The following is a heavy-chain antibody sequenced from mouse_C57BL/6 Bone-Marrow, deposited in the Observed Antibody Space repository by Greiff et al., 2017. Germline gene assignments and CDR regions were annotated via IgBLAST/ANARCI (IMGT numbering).Heavy chain of an antibody. CDR2: IYPRDGST. V-gene: IGHV1-78*01. Sequence: VQLQQSDAELVKPGASVKISCKVSGYTFTDHTIHWMKQRPEQGLEWIGYIYPRDGSTKYNEKFKGKATLTADKSYSTAYVQLNSLTSEDSAVYFCERRNDYDLWYFDVWGTGTTVTVSS. CDR3: ERRNDYDLWYFDV. CDR1: GYTFTDHT. J-gene: IGHJ1*03. D-gene: IGHD2-4*01.